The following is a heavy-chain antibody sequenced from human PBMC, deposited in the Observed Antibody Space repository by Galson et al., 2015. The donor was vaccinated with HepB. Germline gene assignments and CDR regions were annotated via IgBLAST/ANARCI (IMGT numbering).Heavy chain of an antibody. J-gene: IGHJ4*02. V-gene: IGHV3-73*01. CDR2: VRSRPNNYAT. CDR3: TTRSYDGSGYLIHY. Sequence: SLRLSCAASGFTFSDSTMHWVRQAPGKGLEWVGHVRSRPNNYATAYAASLRGRFTISRDDSRDTPYLHMNSLKTEDTPVFYCTTRSYDGSGYLIHYCRQGTLVTVSS. CDR1: GFTFSDST. D-gene: IGHD3-22*01.